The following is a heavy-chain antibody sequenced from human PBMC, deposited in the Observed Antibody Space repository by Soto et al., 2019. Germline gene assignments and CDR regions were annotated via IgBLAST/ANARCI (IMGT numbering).Heavy chain of an antibody. D-gene: IGHD6-13*01. Sequence: GGSLRLSCAASGFTFGNYWMSWVRQAPGKGLEWLTNIKPDGSERYYVDSVRGRFTISRDNARNSLYLQLNSLTAGDTAVYYCVTAPQHIVAVGFWGQGTLVTVSS. J-gene: IGHJ4*02. CDR3: VTAPQHIVAVGF. CDR2: IKPDGSER. V-gene: IGHV3-7*01. CDR1: GFTFGNYW.